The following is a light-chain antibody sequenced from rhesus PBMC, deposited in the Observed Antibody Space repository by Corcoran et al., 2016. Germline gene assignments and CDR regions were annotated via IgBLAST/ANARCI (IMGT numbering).Light chain of an antibody. CDR1: QSISNW. V-gene: IGKV1-22*01. CDR2: KES. CDR3: QQFNDSPLT. Sequence: DIQMTQSPSSLSASVGDTVTLTCRASQSISNWLAWSQQNPGKAPNLLIYKESNLQSGVPSRFSGSGSGTDFTLTISNLQSEDFATYYCQQFNDSPLTFGGGTKVEVK. J-gene: IGKJ4*01.